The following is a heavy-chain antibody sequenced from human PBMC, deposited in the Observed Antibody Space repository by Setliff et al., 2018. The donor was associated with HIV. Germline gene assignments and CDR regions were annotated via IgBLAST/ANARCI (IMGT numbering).Heavy chain of an antibody. V-gene: IGHV3-48*01. CDR1: GSSFSNYH. CDR2: IGKTGTK. D-gene: IGHD6-13*01. CDR3: ARDCRVGWVFTYGMDV. J-gene: IGHJ6*02. Sequence: PGGSLRLSCAASGSSFSNYHMHWVRQAPGRGLEWVSFIGKTGTKYYTDSVKGRFTISRDNAKNSLYLQTNSLRAEDTAVYYCARDCRVGWVFTYGMDVWGQGTLVTVSS.